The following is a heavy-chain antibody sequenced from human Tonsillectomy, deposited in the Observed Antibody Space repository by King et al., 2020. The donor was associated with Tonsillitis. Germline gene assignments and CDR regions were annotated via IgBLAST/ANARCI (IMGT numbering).Heavy chain of an antibody. D-gene: IGHD3-22*01. V-gene: IGHV5-10-1*03. Sequence: VQLVESGAEVKKPGESLRISCKGSGYSFTSYWISWVRQMPGKGLEWMGRIDPRDSYIKYSPSFEGHVTISADKSISTAYLQWSSLKASDTAMYYCARDPYYYDSSGFDYWGQGTLVTVSS. CDR1: GYSFTSYW. CDR3: ARDPYYYDSSGFDY. J-gene: IGHJ4*02. CDR2: IDPRDSYI.